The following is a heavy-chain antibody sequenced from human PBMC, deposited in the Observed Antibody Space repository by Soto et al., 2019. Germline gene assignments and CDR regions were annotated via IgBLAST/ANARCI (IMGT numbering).Heavy chain of an antibody. V-gene: IGHV4-39*01. Sequence: KTSETLSLTCTVSGGSVTNSSYYWGWIRQSPGKGLEWIGSVYYRGRSYSKSSVKSRVTRSVDTSKNRFSLSLNSVTASDTAVYFCVSQRTTVPTQAYFDYWGPGALVTVSS. CDR2: VYYRGRS. J-gene: IGHJ4*02. D-gene: IGHD4-17*01. CDR1: GGSVTNSSYY. CDR3: VSQRTTVPTQAYFDY.